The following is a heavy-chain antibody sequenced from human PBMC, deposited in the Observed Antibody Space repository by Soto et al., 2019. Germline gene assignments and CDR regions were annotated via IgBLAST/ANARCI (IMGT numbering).Heavy chain of an antibody. V-gene: IGHV3-66*01. Sequence: SLRLSCAASGFTVSCNYMSWVRQAPGKGLEWVSVIYSGGSTYYADSVKGRFTISRDNSKNTLYLQMNSLRAEDTAVYYCARAPPNIWFCELLSSRYYGTDVRGPGTMVT. CDR3: ARAPPNIWFCELLSSRYYGTDV. D-gene: IGHD3-10*01. CDR1: GFTVSCNY. CDR2: IYSGGST. J-gene: IGHJ6*02.